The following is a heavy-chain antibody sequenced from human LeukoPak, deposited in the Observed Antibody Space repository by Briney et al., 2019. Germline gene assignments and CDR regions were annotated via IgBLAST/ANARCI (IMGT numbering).Heavy chain of an antibody. CDR2: IYYSGST. V-gene: IGHV4-61*01. CDR3: ARGPTYCSSTSCYSGFAFDI. J-gene: IGHJ3*02. CDR1: GGSISSSRYY. Sequence: SETLSLTCTVPGGSISSSRYYWSWIRQPPGKGLEWIGYIYYSGSTNYNPSLKSRVTISVDTFKNQFSLKLSSVTAADTAVYYCARGPTYCSSTSCYSGFAFDIWGQGTMVTVSS. D-gene: IGHD2-2*01.